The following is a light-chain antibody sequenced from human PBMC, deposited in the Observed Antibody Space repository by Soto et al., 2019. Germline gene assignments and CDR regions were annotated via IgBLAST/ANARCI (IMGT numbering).Light chain of an antibody. J-gene: IGLJ2*01. CDR1: SSNIGSNT. Sequence: QSVLTQPPSASGTPGQRVTISCSGSSSNIGSNTVNWYQQLPGTAPKLLIYSNNQRPSGVPDRFSGSKSGTSASLAISGLQSEDEADYYCAAWDDSLNGPLFGGGTKLTLL. V-gene: IGLV1-44*01. CDR3: AAWDDSLNGPL. CDR2: SNN.